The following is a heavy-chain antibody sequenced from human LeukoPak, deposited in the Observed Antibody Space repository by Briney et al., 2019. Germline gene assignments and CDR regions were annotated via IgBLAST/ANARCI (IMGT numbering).Heavy chain of an antibody. Sequence: SETLSLTCTVSGSSISSSSYYWSWIRQPAGKGLEWIGRIYTRTTNYNSSLKSRVTMSVDTSKNQFSLKLSSVTAADTAVYYCARGCSGGSCPNDAFDIWGQGTMVTVSS. CDR1: GSSISSSSYY. D-gene: IGHD2-15*01. J-gene: IGHJ3*02. CDR3: ARGCSGGSCPNDAFDI. V-gene: IGHV4-61*02. CDR2: IYTRTT.